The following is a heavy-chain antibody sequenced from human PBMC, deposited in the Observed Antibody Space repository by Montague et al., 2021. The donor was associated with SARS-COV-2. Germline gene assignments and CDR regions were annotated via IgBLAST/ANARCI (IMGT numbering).Heavy chain of an antibody. J-gene: IGHJ4*02. Sequence: CAISGDSVSTNSGTWNWVRLYPSRGLEWLGRTYYRSEWYSDYSVSVKSRVSINPDTSKNQFSLQLNSVTPEDTAVYYCARAERGSCGDGNCYQYFFNYWGQGTLVTVSS. CDR2: TYYRSEWYS. D-gene: IGHD2-15*01. CDR3: ARAERGSCGDGNCYQYFFNY. CDR1: GDSVSTNSGT. V-gene: IGHV6-1*01.